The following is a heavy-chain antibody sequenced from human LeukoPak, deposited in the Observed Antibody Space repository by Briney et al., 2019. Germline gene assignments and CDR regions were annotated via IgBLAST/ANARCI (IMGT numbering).Heavy chain of an antibody. CDR2: IHSDGSST. Sequence: SGGSLRLSCVASGFTFSTYWMHWVRQAPGKGLVWVARIHSDGSSTTYADSVKGRFTISRDNAKNTLYLQMSSLRAEDTAVYYCARDIYSKSGDDYWGQGTLVTVSS. CDR3: ARDIYSKSGDDY. V-gene: IGHV3-74*01. D-gene: IGHD6-13*01. J-gene: IGHJ4*02. CDR1: GFTFSTYW.